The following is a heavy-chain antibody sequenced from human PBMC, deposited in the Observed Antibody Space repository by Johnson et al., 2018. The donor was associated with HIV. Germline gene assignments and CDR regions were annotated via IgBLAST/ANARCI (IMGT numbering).Heavy chain of an antibody. CDR1: GFTFSSYD. D-gene: IGHD1-26*01. CDR3: ASLGGSYSLDI. Sequence: EVQLVESGGGLVQPGGSLRLSCAASGFTFSSYDMHWVRQATGKGLEWVSAIGTAGDTYYPGSVKGRFTISRENAKNTLYLQMNSLRAEDTAVYYCASLGGSYSLDIWGQGTMVTVSS. V-gene: IGHV3-13*01. CDR2: IGTAGDT. J-gene: IGHJ3*02.